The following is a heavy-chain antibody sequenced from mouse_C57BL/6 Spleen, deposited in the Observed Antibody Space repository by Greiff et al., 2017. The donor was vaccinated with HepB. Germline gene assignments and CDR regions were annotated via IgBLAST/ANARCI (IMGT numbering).Heavy chain of an antibody. CDR3: ATLITTVVAKYYYAMDY. V-gene: IGHV2-3*01. D-gene: IGHD1-1*01. Sequence: VQLQQSGPGLVAPSQRLSITCTVSGFSLTSYGVSWVRQPPGKGLEWLGVIWGDGSTNYHSALISRLSISKDNSKSQVFLKLNSLQTDDTATYYCATLITTVVAKYYYAMDYWGQGTSVTVSS. J-gene: IGHJ4*01. CDR2: IWGDGST. CDR1: GFSLTSYG.